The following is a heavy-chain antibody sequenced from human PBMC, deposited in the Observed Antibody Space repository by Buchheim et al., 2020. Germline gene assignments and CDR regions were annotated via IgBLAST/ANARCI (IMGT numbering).Heavy chain of an antibody. CDR2: ISSSSSTI. V-gene: IGHV3-48*04. Sequence: EVQLVESGGGLVQSGGSLRLSCAASGFTFSSYSMNWVRQAPGKGLEWVSYISSSSSTIYYADSVKGRFTISRDNAKNSLYLQMNSLRAEDTAVYYCAKGGRMNIVVVPAVPDYWGQGTL. CDR1: GFTFSSYS. D-gene: IGHD2-2*01. J-gene: IGHJ4*02. CDR3: AKGGRMNIVVVPAVPDY.